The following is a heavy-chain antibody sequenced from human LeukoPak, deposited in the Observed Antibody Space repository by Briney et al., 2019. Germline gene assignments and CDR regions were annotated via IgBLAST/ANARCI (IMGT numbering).Heavy chain of an antibody. CDR2: INHSGST. Sequence: SETLSLTCAAYGGSFSGYYWSWIRQPPGKGLEWIGEINHSGSTNYNPSLKSRATISTDTSKNQFSLRLSSVTTADTAVYYCARGNILTGYCFDFWGQGTLVTVSS. V-gene: IGHV4-34*01. CDR1: GGSFSGYY. CDR3: ARGNILTGYCFDF. D-gene: IGHD3-9*01. J-gene: IGHJ4*02.